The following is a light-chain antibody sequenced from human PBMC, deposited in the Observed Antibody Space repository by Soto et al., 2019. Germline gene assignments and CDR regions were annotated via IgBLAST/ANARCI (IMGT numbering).Light chain of an antibody. J-gene: IGKJ5*01. CDR2: DAS. Sequence: DIVLTQSPGTLSLSPGERATISCRASQSVRGTSLAWYQQKPGQAPRLLIYDASSRATGIPDRFSGGGSGTDYTPPISRLEHEDFAVYYCQHYGISPPITFGQGTRLEIK. V-gene: IGKV3-20*01. CDR3: QHYGISPPIT. CDR1: QSVRGTS.